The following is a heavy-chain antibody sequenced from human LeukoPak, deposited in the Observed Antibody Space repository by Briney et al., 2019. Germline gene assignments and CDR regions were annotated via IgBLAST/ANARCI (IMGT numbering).Heavy chain of an antibody. CDR3: ARGSWAAAGRSCWFDP. D-gene: IGHD6-13*01. J-gene: IGHJ5*02. CDR2: IYYSGST. CDR1: GGSISSYC. Sequence: SETLSLTCTVSGGSISSYCWSWIRQPPGKGLEWIGYIYYSGSTNYNPSLKSRVTISVDTSKNQFSLKLSSVTAADTAVYYCARGSWAAAGRSCWFDPWGQGTLVTVSS. V-gene: IGHV4-59*12.